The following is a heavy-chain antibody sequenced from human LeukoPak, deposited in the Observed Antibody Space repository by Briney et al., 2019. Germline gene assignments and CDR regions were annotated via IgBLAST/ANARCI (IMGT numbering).Heavy chain of an antibody. Sequence: PGGSLRLSCAASGFTFSSYAMHWVRQAPGKGLEWVAVISYDGSNKYYADSVKGRFTISRDNSKNTLYLQMNSLRAEDTAVYYCARVGYDFWSGYPDYYYYMDVWGKGTTVTVSS. J-gene: IGHJ6*03. V-gene: IGHV3-30-3*01. CDR1: GFTFSSYA. CDR3: ARVGYDFWSGYPDYYYYMDV. CDR2: ISYDGSNK. D-gene: IGHD3-3*01.